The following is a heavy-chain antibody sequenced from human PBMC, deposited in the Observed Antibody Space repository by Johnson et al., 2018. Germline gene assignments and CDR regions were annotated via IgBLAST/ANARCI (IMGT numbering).Heavy chain of an antibody. CDR1: GFTFSSYG. CDR2: ISYDGTNK. Sequence: VQLVESGGGVVQPGRSXRLSCAASGFTFSSYGMHWVRQAPDKGLEGVAVISYDGTNKYYADSVKGRFTISRDKAKNSLYLQMNSPRAQDTAVYYCASFFKPTLIYGDYSYYYGMDVWGQGTTVTVSS. CDR3: ASFFKPTLIYGDYSYYYGMDV. V-gene: IGHV3-33*05. J-gene: IGHJ6*02. D-gene: IGHD4-17*01.